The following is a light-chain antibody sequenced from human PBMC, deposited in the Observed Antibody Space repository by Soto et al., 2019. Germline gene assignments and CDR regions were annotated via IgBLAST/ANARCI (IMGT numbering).Light chain of an antibody. CDR2: GAS. CDR1: QSVSSSY. V-gene: IGKV3-15*01. CDR3: QQNNHWLWT. Sequence: EVVLTRSPGTLSLSPGERATLSCRASQSVSSSYLAWYQQKPGQAPRLLIYGASTRATGIPARFSGSGSGTEFTLTITSLQSEDFAVYYCQQNNHWLWTFGQGTKVDI. J-gene: IGKJ1*01.